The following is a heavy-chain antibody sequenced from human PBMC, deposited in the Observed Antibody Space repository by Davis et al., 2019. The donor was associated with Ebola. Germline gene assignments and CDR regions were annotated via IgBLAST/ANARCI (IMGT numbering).Heavy chain of an antibody. J-gene: IGHJ6*02. CDR1: GDSVFGKNGA. D-gene: IGHD3-16*01. CDR2: TYYTSKWHN. Sequence: SETLSLTCAISGDSVFGKNGAWNWIRQSPSRGLEWLGRTYYTSKWHNDYGESVKSRITINPDTSKNQLSLQLNSVTPEDTAVYYCVRGWGRSGLDVWGQGTTVTVSS. V-gene: IGHV6-1*01. CDR3: VRGWGRSGLDV.